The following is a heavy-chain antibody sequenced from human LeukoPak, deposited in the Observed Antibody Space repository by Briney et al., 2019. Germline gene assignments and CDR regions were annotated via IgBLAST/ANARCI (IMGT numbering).Heavy chain of an antibody. J-gene: IGHJ6*02. CDR2: IYYSGST. CDR3: ARSHDSSGYYDYYYGLDV. Sequence: PSETLSLTCTVSGGSISSSSYYWSWIRQPPGEGLEWIGYIYYSGSTNYNPSLKSRVTISVDTSKNQFSLKLSSVTAADTAVYYCARSHDSSGYYDYYYGLDVWGQGTTVTVSS. CDR1: GGSISSSSYY. V-gene: IGHV4-61*01. D-gene: IGHD3-22*01.